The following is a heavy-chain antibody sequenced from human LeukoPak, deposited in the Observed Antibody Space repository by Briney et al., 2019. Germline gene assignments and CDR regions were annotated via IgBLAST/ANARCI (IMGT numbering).Heavy chain of an antibody. Sequence: RGSPRLSCAASGFTFSSYSMNWVCQAPGKGLEWVSSISSSSSYIYYADPAQGRFTISRDNAKNSLYLQMNSLRAEDTAVYYCARVPSGYNAFDIWGQARIVSVSS. V-gene: IGHV3-21*01. D-gene: IGHD3-22*01. CDR2: ISSSSSYI. CDR1: GFTFSSYS. CDR3: ARVPSGYNAFDI. J-gene: IGHJ3*02.